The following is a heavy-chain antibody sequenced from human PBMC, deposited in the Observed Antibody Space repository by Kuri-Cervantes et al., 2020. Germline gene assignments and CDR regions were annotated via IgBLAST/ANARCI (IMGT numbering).Heavy chain of an antibody. CDR2: IYSGGST. J-gene: IGHJ4*02. Sequence: GESLKISCAASGFTVSSNYMSWVRQAPGKGLEWVSVIYSGGSTYYADSVKGRFTISRDNSKNTLYLQMNSLRAEDTAVYYCARVPTYYYDSSSYYHFDYWGQGTLVTVSS. V-gene: IGHV3-66*02. D-gene: IGHD3-22*01. CDR3: ARVPTYYYDSSSYYHFDY. CDR1: GFTVSSNY.